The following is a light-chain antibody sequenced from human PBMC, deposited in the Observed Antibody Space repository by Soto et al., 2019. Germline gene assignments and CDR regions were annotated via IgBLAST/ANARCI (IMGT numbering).Light chain of an antibody. CDR1: SSNIGSNT. J-gene: IGLJ1*01. CDR2: SNN. Sequence: QSVRTHPRSASGTPGQRVTISCSGSSSNIGSNTVNWYQQLPGTAPKLLIYSNNQRPSGVPDRFSGSKSGTSASLAISGLQSEDEADYYCAAWDDSLNGGYVFGTGTKVTVL. V-gene: IGLV1-44*01. CDR3: AAWDDSLNGGYV.